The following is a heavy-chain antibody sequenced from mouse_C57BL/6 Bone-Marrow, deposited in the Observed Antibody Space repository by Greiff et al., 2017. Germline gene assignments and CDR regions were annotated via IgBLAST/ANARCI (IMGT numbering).Heavy chain of an antibody. CDR1: GYTFTSYW. J-gene: IGHJ4*01. V-gene: IGHV1-69*01. CDR2: IDPSDSYT. Sequence: VQLQESGAELVMPGASVKLSCTASGYTFTSYWMHWVKQRPGQGLEWIGEIDPSDSYTNYNQTVKGKSTLTVDKSSSTTYLQLSSLTSEAAAVYYCARLDDWGQGTSVTVSP. CDR3: ARLDD.